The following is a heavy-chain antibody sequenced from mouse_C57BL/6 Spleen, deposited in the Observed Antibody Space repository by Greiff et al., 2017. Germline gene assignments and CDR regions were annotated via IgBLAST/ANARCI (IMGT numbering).Heavy chain of an antibody. V-gene: IGHV14-4*01. CDR2: IDPENGDT. Sequence: EVQLQQSGAELVRPGASVKLSCTASGFNIKDDYMHWVKQRPEQGLEWIGWIDPENGDTEYASKFQGKATITADTSSNTAYLQLSSLTSEDTAVYYGTTRLTTVAFDYWGQGTTLTVSS. D-gene: IGHD1-1*01. CDR1: GFNIKDDY. CDR3: TTRLTTVAFDY. J-gene: IGHJ2*01.